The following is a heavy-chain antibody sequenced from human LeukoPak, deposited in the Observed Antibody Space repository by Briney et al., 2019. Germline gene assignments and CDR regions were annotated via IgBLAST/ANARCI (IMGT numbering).Heavy chain of an antibody. V-gene: IGHV3-30*02. CDR1: GFTFSSYE. CDR3: AKNVGAGNRALLD. CDR2: IRYEGNNK. J-gene: IGHJ4*02. Sequence: GGSLRLSRAASGFTFSSYEMDWVRHAPGKGLEWVAFIRYEGNNKYYADSVKGRFTIPRDNSKNTLYLQMNSLRAEHPPVYYCAKNVGAGNRALLDGGQGTLVTVSS. D-gene: IGHD1-14*01.